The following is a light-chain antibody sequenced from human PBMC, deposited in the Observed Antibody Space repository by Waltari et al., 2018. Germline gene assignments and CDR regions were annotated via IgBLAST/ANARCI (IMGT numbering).Light chain of an antibody. CDR3: CSFAGTYTWV. V-gene: IGLV2-11*02. J-gene: IGLJ3*02. Sequence: SALTQPRSVSGSPGQSVTISCAGTTSAVGASHYASWYHHHPGKAPKLMIFDVTQRPSGVPDRFSGSKSANTASLTISGLQAEDEADYYCCSFAGTYTWVFGGGTKVTVL. CDR1: TSAVGASHY. CDR2: DVT.